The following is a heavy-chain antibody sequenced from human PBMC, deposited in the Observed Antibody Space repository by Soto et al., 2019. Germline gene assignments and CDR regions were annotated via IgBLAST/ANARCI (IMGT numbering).Heavy chain of an antibody. D-gene: IGHD6-13*01. Sequence: GGSLRLSCAASGFTFSSYAMSWVRQAPGKGLEWVSAISGSGGSTYYADSEKGRFTISRDNSKNTLYLQMNSLRAEDTAVYYCAKDQRGSSSWLGKNDAFDIWGQGTMVTVSS. CDR3: AKDQRGSSSWLGKNDAFDI. CDR2: ISGSGGST. V-gene: IGHV3-23*01. CDR1: GFTFSSYA. J-gene: IGHJ3*02.